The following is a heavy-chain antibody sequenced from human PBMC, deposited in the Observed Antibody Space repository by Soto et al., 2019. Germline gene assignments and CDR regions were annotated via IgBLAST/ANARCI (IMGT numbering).Heavy chain of an antibody. Sequence: GGSLRLSCAASGFTFSSYAMHWVRQAPGKGLEWVAVISYDGSNKYYADSVKGRFTISRDNSKNTLYLQMNSLRAEDTAVYYCARDRDYYKADYWGQGTLVTVS. CDR1: GFTFSSYA. CDR2: ISYDGSNK. V-gene: IGHV3-30-3*01. D-gene: IGHD1-26*01. J-gene: IGHJ4*02. CDR3: ARDRDYYKADY.